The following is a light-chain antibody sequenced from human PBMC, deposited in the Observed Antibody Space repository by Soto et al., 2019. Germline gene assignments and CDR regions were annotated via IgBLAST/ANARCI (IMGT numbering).Light chain of an antibody. CDR2: DVS. CDR3: SSYTSNTTLDVL. CDR1: SSDVGDYNF. J-gene: IGLJ3*02. Sequence: QSALTQPASVSGSPGQSITISCTGTSSDVGDYNFVSWYQQHPGKAPKLMIYDVSNRPSGVSSRFSGSKSGNTASLTISGLQPEDEADYFCSSYTSNTTLDVLFGGGTQLTVL. V-gene: IGLV2-14*01.